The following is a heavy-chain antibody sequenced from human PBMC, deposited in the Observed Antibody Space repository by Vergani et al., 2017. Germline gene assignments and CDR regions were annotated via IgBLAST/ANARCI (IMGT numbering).Heavy chain of an antibody. CDR2: VYWNDDE. CDR3: VHRLGYFDWDGAFDV. CDR1: GFSLTTGGEG. J-gene: IGHJ3*01. Sequence: QITLRDSGPTLVKPTQTLTLTCTFSGFSLTTGGEGVGWIRQPPGRALEWLAFVYWNDDERYSPSLKSRVTITKDTSKNEVILTMATMDPVDTATYYCVHRLGYFDWDGAFDVWGPGTMVTVSS. D-gene: IGHD3-9*01. V-gene: IGHV2-5*01.